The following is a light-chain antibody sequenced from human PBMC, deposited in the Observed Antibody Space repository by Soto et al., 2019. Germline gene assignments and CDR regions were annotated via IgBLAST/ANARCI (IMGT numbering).Light chain of an antibody. V-gene: IGKV3-20*01. CDR2: GAS. Sequence: EILLTQSPGTLSLSPGERATLSCRASQSINNNYLAWYQQKRGQAPRLLIYGASSRATGIPDRFSGSGSGTAFTRTISRLEPEDFAVYYCQHYGGSPRTFGQGTKVEIK. CDR3: QHYGGSPRT. J-gene: IGKJ1*01. CDR1: QSINNNY.